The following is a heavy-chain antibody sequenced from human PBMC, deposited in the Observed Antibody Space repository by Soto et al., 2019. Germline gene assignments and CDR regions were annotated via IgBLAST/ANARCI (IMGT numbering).Heavy chain of an antibody. J-gene: IGHJ4*02. CDR2: IYGSGSST. CDR3: AKDARPDGYWHFAY. Sequence: GGSLRLSCAASGFTFSTYTMNWVRQAPGKGLEWVSGIYGSGSSTYYADSVKGRFTISRDNSKNTLYLQMNSLRAEDTAVYYCAKDARPDGYWHFAYWGQGTLVTVSS. CDR1: GFTFSTYT. V-gene: IGHV3-23*01. D-gene: IGHD5-12*01.